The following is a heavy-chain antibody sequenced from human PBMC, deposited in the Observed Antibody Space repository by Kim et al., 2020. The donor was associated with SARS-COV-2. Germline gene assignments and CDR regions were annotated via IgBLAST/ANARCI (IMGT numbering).Heavy chain of an antibody. CDR2: ISSSGSTI. Sequence: GGSLRLSCAASGFTFSSYEMNWVRQAPGKGLEWVSYISSSGSTIYYADSVKGRFTISRDNAKNSLYLQMNSLRAEDTSVYYCARAIVVVPAARAHAFDI. V-gene: IGHV3-48*03. D-gene: IGHD2-2*01. J-gene: IGHJ3*02. CDR3: ARAIVVVPAARAHAFDI. CDR1: GFTFSSYE.